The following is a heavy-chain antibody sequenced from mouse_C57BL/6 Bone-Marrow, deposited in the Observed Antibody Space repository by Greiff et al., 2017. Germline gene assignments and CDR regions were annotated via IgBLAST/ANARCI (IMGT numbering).Heavy chain of an antibody. J-gene: IGHJ4*01. CDR2: IDPSDRYT. Sequence: QVQLKQPGAELVRPGASVKLSCKASGYTFTSYWMQWVKQRPGQGLEWIGEIDPSDRYTNYNQKFKGKATLTVDTSSSTAYMQLSSLTSGDSAVYYCARYAMDYWGQGTSVTVSS. V-gene: IGHV1-50*01. CDR1: GYTFTSYW. CDR3: ARYAMDY.